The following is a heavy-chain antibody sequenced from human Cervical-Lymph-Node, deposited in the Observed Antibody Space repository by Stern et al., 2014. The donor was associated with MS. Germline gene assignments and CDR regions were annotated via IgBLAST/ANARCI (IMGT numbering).Heavy chain of an antibody. J-gene: IGHJ4*02. CDR1: GFSLSTSGMR. CDR3: ARTRRGYCSGGSCYIIFDY. Sequence: ESGPALVKPTQTLTLTCTFSGFSLSTSGMRVSWIRQPPGKALEWLARICWEDDKFYSTSLKTRLTISKDTSKNQVVLTMTNMDPVDTATYYCARTRRGYCSGGSCYIIFDYWGQGTLVTVSS. CDR2: ICWEDDK. V-gene: IGHV2-70*04. D-gene: IGHD2-15*01.